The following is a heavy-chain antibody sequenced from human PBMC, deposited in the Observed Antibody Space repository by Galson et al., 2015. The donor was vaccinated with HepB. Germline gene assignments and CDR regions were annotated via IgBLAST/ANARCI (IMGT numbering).Heavy chain of an antibody. D-gene: IGHD3-10*01. J-gene: IGHJ4*01. CDR3: ARDRRIYYGSGSYLAY. Sequence: SVKVSCKASGGTFSSYAISWVRQAPGQGLEWMGGIIPIFGTANYAQKFQGRVTITADESTSTAYMELSSLRSEDTAVYYCARDRRIYYGSGSYLAYWGQEPWSPSPQ. CDR2: IIPIFGTA. V-gene: IGHV1-69*13. CDR1: GGTFSSYA.